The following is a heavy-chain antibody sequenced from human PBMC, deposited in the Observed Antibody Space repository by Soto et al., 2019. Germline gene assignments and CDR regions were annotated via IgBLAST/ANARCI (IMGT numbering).Heavy chain of an antibody. V-gene: IGHV3-30*09. CDR2: ISYGGDNK. CDR3: AKARHSTSWYGLEADL. CDR1: GFIFSDYA. D-gene: IGHD6-13*01. J-gene: IGHJ4*02. Sequence: QVQLVESGGGVVQPERSLRLSCAASGFIFSDYAMHWVRQAPGKGLEWVAVISYGGDNKYYADSVRGRFAISRDNLKNTLDLQMNSLNPEDTAVYHCAKARHSTSWYGLEADLWGQGTLVTVSS.